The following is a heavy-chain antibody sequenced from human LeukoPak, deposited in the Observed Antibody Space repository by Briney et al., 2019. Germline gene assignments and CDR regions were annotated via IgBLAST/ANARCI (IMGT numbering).Heavy chain of an antibody. Sequence: PGGSLRLSCAASGFTFSSYAMSWVSQAPGKGLEWVSAISGSGGSTYYADSVKGRFTISRDNSKNTLYLQMNSLRAEDTAVYYCAKEGHDYGNLRNFDYWGQGTLVTVSS. J-gene: IGHJ4*02. CDR3: AKEGHDYGNLRNFDY. V-gene: IGHV3-23*01. CDR2: ISGSGGST. D-gene: IGHD4-17*01. CDR1: GFTFSSYA.